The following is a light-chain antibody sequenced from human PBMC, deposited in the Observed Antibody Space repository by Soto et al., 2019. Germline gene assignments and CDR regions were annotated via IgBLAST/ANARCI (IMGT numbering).Light chain of an antibody. CDR3: SSYTRSSTRV. J-gene: IGLJ3*02. CDR2: EVS. V-gene: IGLV2-14*01. Sequence: QSALTQPASVSGSPGRPITIPCTGTPSDVGGYNYVSWYQQHPGKAPKLMIYEVSNRPSGVSNRFSGSKSGNTASLTISGLQAEDEADYYCSSYTRSSTRVFGGGTKLTVL. CDR1: PSDVGGYNY.